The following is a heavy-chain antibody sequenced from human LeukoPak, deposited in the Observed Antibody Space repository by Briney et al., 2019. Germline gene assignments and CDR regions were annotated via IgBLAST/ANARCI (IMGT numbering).Heavy chain of an antibody. V-gene: IGHV1-69*05. CDR1: GGTFSSYA. Sequence: ASVKVSCKASGGTFSSYAISWVRQAPGQGLEWMGGIIPIFGTANYAQKFQGRVTITTDESTSTAYMELSSLRSEDTAVYYCARDLSRYCSSTSCYYMDVWGKGTTVTVSS. CDR2: IIPIFGTA. J-gene: IGHJ6*03. CDR3: ARDLSRYCSSTSCYYMDV. D-gene: IGHD2-2*01.